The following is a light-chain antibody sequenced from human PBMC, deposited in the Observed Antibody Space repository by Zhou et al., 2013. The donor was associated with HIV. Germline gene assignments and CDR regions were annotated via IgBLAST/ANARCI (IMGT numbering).Light chain of an antibody. CDR2: DAS. Sequence: EIVLTQSPATLSLSPGERATLSCRASQSVSSYLAWYQQKPGQAPRLLIYDASNRATGIPARFSGSGSGTDFTLTISRLQSEDFAVYHCQQYYYWPRTFGHGTKV. CDR3: QQYYYWPRT. J-gene: IGKJ1*01. V-gene: IGKV3-11*01. CDR1: QSVSSY.